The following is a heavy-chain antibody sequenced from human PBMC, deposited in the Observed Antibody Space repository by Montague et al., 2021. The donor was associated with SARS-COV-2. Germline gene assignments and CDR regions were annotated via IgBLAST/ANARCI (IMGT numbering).Heavy chain of an antibody. D-gene: IGHD2-21*01. J-gene: IGHJ4*02. CDR2: INHSGST. CDR1: GGSFSGYY. V-gene: IGHV4-34*01. CDR3: ARGSSILWWWPFDY. Sequence: SETLSLTCAVYGGSFSGYYWSWIRQPPGKGLEWIGKINHSGSTNYNPSLKSRVTISVDTSKNQFSLKLSSVTAADTAVYYCARGSSILWWWPFDYWGQGTLVTVSS.